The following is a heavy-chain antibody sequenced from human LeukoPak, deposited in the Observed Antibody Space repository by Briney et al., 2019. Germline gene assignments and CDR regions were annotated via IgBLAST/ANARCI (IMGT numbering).Heavy chain of an antibody. V-gene: IGHV3-23*01. CDR1: GLTFSGYT. Sequence: PAGSLRLSGAASGLTFSGYTRSWLRQAPGKGREWVSAISAGSGNTDYADSVRGRFTIARYNSKNTLYLQMNSLRAEDTAVYSCGVPQWELLNWGQGTVVTVSS. D-gene: IGHD1-26*01. J-gene: IGHJ4*02. CDR2: ISAGSGNT. CDR3: GVPQWELLN.